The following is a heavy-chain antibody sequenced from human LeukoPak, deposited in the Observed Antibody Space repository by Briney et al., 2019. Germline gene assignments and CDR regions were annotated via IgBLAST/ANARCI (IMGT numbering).Heavy chain of an antibody. CDR3: AKDRDIILTGHGMDV. CDR2: TGASSSST. J-gene: IGHJ6*02. D-gene: IGHD3-10*01. Sequence: GGSLRLSCAAPGFTFSSYAMSWVRQAPGKGLEWVSTTGASSSSTNYADSVKGRFTISRDNSKRTLYLQMNNLRAEDTAVYYCAKDRDIILTGHGMDVWGQGTTVTVSS. V-gene: IGHV3-23*01. CDR1: GFTFSSYA.